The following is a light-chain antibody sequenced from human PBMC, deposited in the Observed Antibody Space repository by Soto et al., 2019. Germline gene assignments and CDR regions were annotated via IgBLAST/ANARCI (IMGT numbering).Light chain of an antibody. J-gene: IGKJ1*01. CDR1: QGISSY. Sequence: DIQLTQSPSFLSASVGDRVTITCRASQGISSYLAWYQQKPGKAPKLLIYDASSLESGVPSRFSGSRSETEFTLTISSLQPEEFATYYCQQYDTHWTVGQGTKLEIK. CDR2: DAS. V-gene: IGKV1-9*01. CDR3: QQYDTHWT.